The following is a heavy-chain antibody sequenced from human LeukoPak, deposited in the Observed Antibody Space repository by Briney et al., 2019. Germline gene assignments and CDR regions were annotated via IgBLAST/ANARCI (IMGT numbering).Heavy chain of an antibody. V-gene: IGHV4-39*01. CDR1: GDYITTTNYY. Sequence: SETLSLTCNVSGDYITTTNYYWAWIRQPPGKGLEWIASVFYSGTTYYNPSLNSRVIISMDTSTKQISLRLSSVTATDTAIYYCARRSRLYKHETTGYHDSWGQGTLVTVSS. CDR2: VFYSGTT. CDR3: ARRSRLYKHETTGYHDS. J-gene: IGHJ4*02. D-gene: IGHD3-9*01.